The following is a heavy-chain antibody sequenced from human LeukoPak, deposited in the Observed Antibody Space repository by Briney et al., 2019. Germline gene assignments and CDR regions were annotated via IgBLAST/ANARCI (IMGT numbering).Heavy chain of an antibody. D-gene: IGHD3-10*01. Sequence: SETLSLTCTVSGYSISSGYYWGWIRPPPGKGLEWIGSIYYSGSTYYNPSLKSRVTISVDTSKNQFSLKLSSVTAADTAVYYCAREITMVRGVIPRPFDYWGQGTLVTVSS. J-gene: IGHJ4*02. CDR2: IYYSGST. V-gene: IGHV4-38-2*02. CDR1: GYSISSGYY. CDR3: AREITMVRGVIPRPFDY.